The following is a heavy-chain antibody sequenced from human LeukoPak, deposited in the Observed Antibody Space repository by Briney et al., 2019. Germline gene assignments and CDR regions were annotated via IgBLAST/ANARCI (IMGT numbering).Heavy chain of an antibody. J-gene: IGHJ2*01. Sequence: GGSLRLSCAASGITVSRHAMAWVRQAPGKGLEWVSTISGTVIAYYADSVKGRFTISRDNSKNTLYLHMNSLRADDTAIYYCAKGDIAVGISWDFDLWGRGTLVTASS. CDR1: GITVSRHA. CDR3: AKGDIAVGISWDFDL. V-gene: IGHV3-23*01. D-gene: IGHD3-16*01. CDR2: ISGTVIA.